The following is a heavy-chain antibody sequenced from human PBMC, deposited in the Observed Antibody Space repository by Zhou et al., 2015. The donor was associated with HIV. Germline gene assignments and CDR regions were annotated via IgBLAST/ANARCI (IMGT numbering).Heavy chain of an antibody. CDR1: GGTFSSYA. D-gene: IGHD3-10*01. CDR2: IIPIFGTA. J-gene: IGHJ6*03. V-gene: IGHV1-69*01. CDR3: ARKGVTMVQGHEAYYYYYMDV. Sequence: QVQLVQSGAEVKKPGSSVKVSCKASGGTFSSYAISWVRQAPGQGLEWMGGIIPIFGTANYAQKFQGRVTITADESTSTAYMELSSLRSEDTAVYYCARKGVTMVQGHEAYYYYYMDVWGKGTTVTVSS.